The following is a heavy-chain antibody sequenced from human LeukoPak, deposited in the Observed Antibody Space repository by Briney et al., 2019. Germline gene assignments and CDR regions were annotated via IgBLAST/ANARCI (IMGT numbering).Heavy chain of an antibody. D-gene: IGHD3-10*01. CDR2: ISGSASTT. CDR1: GFTFSSYA. J-gene: IGHJ4*02. V-gene: IGHV3-23*01. Sequence: PGGSLRLSCAASGFTFSSYAMSWVRQAPGKGLEWVSSISGSASTTYSADSVKGRFTISRDNSKNTLYLQINSLRAEDTALYYCAKSHEGVIRSIFDYWGQGTLVTVSS. CDR3: AKSHEGVIRSIFDY.